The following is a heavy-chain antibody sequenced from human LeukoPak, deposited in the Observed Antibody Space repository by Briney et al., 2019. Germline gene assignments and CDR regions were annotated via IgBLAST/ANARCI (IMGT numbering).Heavy chain of an antibody. J-gene: IGHJ5*02. Sequence: SETLSLTCTVSGGSISSGDYYWSWIRQPPGQGLEWIGYIYYSGSTYYNPSLKSRVTISVDTSKNQFSLKLSSVTAADTAVYYCARCKSSSWPPNRLDPWGQGTLVTVSS. V-gene: IGHV4-30-4*01. CDR3: ARCKSSSWPPNRLDP. D-gene: IGHD6-13*01. CDR2: IYYSGST. CDR1: GGSISSGDYY.